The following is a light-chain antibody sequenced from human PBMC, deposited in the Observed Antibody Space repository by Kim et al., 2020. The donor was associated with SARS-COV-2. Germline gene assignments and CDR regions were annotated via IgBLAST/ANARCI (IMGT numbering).Light chain of an antibody. CDR3: QKYDTAPWT. CDR2: SAS. J-gene: IGKJ1*01. CDR1: QGISNY. Sequence: ASVGDCVTITCRASQGISNYLAWYQQIPCEAPKLLIYSASTLQFGVSTRFSRSGSGTEFTLTIIDLQPEDVATYYCQKYDTAPWTFGHGTKVDIK. V-gene: IGKV1-27*01.